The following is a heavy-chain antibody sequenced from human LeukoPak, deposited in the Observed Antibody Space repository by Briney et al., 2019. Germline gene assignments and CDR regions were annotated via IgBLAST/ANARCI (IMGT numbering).Heavy chain of an antibody. CDR1: GGSISSYY. J-gene: IGHJ5*02. Sequence: SETLSLTCTVSGGSISSYYWSWIRQPPGKGLEWIGYIYTSGSTNYNPSLKSRVTLSVDTSKNQFSLRLSSVTAVDTAVYYCARKPNAVYWFDPWGQGTLVTVSS. V-gene: IGHV4-4*09. CDR2: IYTSGST. CDR3: ARKPNAVYWFDP. D-gene: IGHD4/OR15-4a*01.